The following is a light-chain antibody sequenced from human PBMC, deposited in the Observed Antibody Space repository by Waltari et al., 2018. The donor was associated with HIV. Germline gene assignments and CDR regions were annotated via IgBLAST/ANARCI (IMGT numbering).Light chain of an antibody. CDR2: SNN. Sequence: QSVLAQPPSVSGTPGQRVTISCSGTTSNIGTNVVNWYQQVPGTAPKLLISSNNQRPSGVPDRFSGFKSGTSASLAINGLQSEDEADYYCAAWDDSLLFGGGTKLTVL. CDR1: TSNIGTNV. CDR3: AAWDDSLL. V-gene: IGLV1-44*01. J-gene: IGLJ2*01.